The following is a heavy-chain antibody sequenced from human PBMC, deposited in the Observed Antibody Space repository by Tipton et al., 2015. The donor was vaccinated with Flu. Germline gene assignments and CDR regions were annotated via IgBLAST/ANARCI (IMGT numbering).Heavy chain of an antibody. V-gene: IGHV3-30*18. D-gene: IGHD6-19*01. CDR1: GFTFTNYG. Sequence: SLRLSCAATGFTFTNYGMHWVRQAPGKGLEWMAVISYDETNKYYADSVKGRFTISRDNSKNTLYLQMSSLRAEDTALYYCAKDRGSGLFAGTDVWGQGTTVIVSS. CDR2: ISYDETNK. CDR3: AKDRGSGLFAGTDV. J-gene: IGHJ6*02.